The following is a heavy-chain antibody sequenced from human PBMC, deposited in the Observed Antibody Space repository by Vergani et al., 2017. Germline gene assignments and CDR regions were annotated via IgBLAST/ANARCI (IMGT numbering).Heavy chain of an antibody. V-gene: IGHV3-30-3*01. J-gene: IGHJ4*02. Sequence: QVQLVESGGGVVQPGRSLRLSCAASGFTFSSYAMHWVRQAPGKGLEWVAFISYDGSNKYYADSVKGQFTISRDNSKNTQYLKMNSLRAEDTEVYYCARAGVGWFGELFKGGEFDYWGQGTLVTVSS. CDR3: ARAGVGWFGELFKGGEFDY. CDR2: ISYDGSNK. CDR1: GFTFSSYA. D-gene: IGHD3-10*01.